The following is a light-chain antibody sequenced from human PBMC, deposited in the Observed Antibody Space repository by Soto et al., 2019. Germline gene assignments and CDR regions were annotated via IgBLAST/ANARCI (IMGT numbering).Light chain of an antibody. CDR3: QQYYGSPYT. CDR2: WAS. J-gene: IGKJ2*01. CDR1: RNILYFSNNKNY. Sequence: DIVMTQSPDSLAVSLGERATINCKSSRNILYFSNNKNYLSWYQQKPGQPPKLLIYWASTRESGVPDRFSGSGSGTDFTLTISSLQAEDVAVYYCQQYYGSPYTFGQGTKLEIK. V-gene: IGKV4-1*01.